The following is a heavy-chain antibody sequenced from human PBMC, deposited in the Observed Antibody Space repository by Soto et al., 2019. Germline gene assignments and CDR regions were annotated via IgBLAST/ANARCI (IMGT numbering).Heavy chain of an antibody. D-gene: IGHD6-13*01. J-gene: IGHJ4*02. CDR3: ARVSSSWYKAYFDY. CDR1: GGTFSNYA. Sequence: QVQLVQSGAEVKKPGSSVKVSCKASGGTFSNYAISWVRQAPGQGLEWMGGIIPIFGTTNYAQRFQGRVTITADEATSTAYMELSSLRSEDTAVYYCARVSSSWYKAYFDYWGQGTLVTVSS. V-gene: IGHV1-69*12. CDR2: IIPIFGTT.